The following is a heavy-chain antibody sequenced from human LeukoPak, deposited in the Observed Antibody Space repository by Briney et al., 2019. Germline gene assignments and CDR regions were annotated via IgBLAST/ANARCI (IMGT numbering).Heavy chain of an antibody. V-gene: IGHV1-8*01. CDR3: ARGYGSGSYYNYPHDY. CDR2: MNPNSGNT. D-gene: IGHD3-10*01. CDR1: GYTFTSYD. J-gene: IGHJ4*02. Sequence: ASVKVSCKASGYTFTSYDINCVRQATGQGLEWMGWMNPNSGNTGYAQKFQGRVTMTRNNSISTAYMELSSLRSGDTAVYYCARGYGSGSYYNYPHDYWGQGTLVTVSS.